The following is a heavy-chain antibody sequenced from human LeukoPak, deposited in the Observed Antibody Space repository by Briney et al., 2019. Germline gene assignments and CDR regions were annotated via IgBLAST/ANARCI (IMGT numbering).Heavy chain of an antibody. Sequence: GGSLRLSCAASGFTFSSYAMSWVRQAPGKGLEWVSAISGSGSSTYSADSVKGRFTVSRDNSKSTLCLQMNSLRAEDTAVYYCAKQLGYCSDGSCYFPYWGQGTLVTVSS. CDR3: AKQLGYCSDGSCYFPY. J-gene: IGHJ4*02. V-gene: IGHV3-23*01. CDR2: ISGSGSST. CDR1: GFTFSSYA. D-gene: IGHD2-15*01.